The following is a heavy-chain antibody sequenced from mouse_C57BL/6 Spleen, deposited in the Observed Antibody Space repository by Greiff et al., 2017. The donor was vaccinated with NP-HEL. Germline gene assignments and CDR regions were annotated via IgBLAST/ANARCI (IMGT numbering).Heavy chain of an antibody. D-gene: IGHD2-4*01. J-gene: IGHJ3*01. CDR1: GYSITSGYD. CDR3: ARGGRYDYDDVSFAY. V-gene: IGHV3-1*01. Sequence: EVKLMESGPGMVKPSQSLSLTCTVTGYSITSGYDWHWIRHFPGNKLEWMGYISYSGSTNYNPSLKSRISITHDTSKNHFFLKLNSVTTEDTATYYCARGGRYDYDDVSFAYWGQGTLVTVSA. CDR2: ISYSGST.